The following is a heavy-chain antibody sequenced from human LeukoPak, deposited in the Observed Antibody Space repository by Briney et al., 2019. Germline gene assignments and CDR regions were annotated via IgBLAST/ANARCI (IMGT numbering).Heavy chain of an antibody. Sequence: SETLSLTCTVSGGSISSYYWSWIRQPPGKGLEWIGYIYYSGSTNYNPSLKSRVTISVDTSKNQFSLKLSSVTAADTAVYYCARHMTVAGLDYWGQGTLVTVSS. CDR2: IYYSGST. V-gene: IGHV4-59*01. J-gene: IGHJ4*02. CDR1: GGSISSYY. CDR3: ARHMTVAGLDY. D-gene: IGHD6-19*01.